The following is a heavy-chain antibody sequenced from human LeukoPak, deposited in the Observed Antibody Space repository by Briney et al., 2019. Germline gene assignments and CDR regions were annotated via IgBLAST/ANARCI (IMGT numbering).Heavy chain of an antibody. CDR3: AKDLSMVSDAFNI. V-gene: IGHV3-43*02. J-gene: IGHJ3*02. Sequence: GGSLRLSCTASGFTFDEYAIHWVRQAPGKGLEWVSLISGDGATTFYAASVKGRFTISRDNNKNSLYLQMNNLRTEDTALYYCAKDLSMVSDAFNIWGQGTLVTVSS. D-gene: IGHD4/OR15-4a*01. CDR1: GFTFDEYA. CDR2: ISGDGATT.